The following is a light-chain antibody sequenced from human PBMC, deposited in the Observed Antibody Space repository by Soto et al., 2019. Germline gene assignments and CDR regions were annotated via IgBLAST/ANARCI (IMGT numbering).Light chain of an antibody. CDR2: GAA. J-gene: IGKJ3*01. Sequence: EIVMTQSPATLSVSPGERATLSCRASQSVSGNLVWYQQKPGQAPSLLIYGAATRATTIPARFSGSGSATADSLTTSSLLYQDFAVYYCQQYNNWPRTFGPGTKVEIK. V-gene: IGKV3-15*01. CDR3: QQYNNWPRT. CDR1: QSVSGN.